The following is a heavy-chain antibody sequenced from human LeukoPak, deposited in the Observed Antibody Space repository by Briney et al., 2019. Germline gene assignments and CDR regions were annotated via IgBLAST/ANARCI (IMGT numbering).Heavy chain of an antibody. J-gene: IGHJ4*02. CDR3: ARGYGNLDY. D-gene: IGHD4-23*01. V-gene: IGHV3-21*01. CDR1: GFAFSSYT. CDR2: ISSSTSYI. Sequence: GGSLRLSCAASGFAFSSYTMNWVRQAPGKGLEWVSSISSSTSYIYYADSAKGRFTLSRDNAKSSLYLQMDSLRADDTAVYYCARGYGNLDYWGQGTLVNVSS.